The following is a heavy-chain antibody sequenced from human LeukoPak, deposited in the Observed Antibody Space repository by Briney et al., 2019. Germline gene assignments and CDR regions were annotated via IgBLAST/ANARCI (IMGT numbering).Heavy chain of an antibody. CDR3: AKDISGYYYDSSGYPDY. Sequence: GGSLRLSCAASGFTFDDYAMHWVRQAPGKGLEWVSGISWNSGSIGYADSVKGRFTISRDNAKNSLYLQMNSLRAEDTALYYCAKDISGYYYDSSGYPDYWGQGTLVTVSS. D-gene: IGHD3-22*01. CDR1: GFTFDDYA. J-gene: IGHJ4*02. V-gene: IGHV3-9*01. CDR2: ISWNSGSI.